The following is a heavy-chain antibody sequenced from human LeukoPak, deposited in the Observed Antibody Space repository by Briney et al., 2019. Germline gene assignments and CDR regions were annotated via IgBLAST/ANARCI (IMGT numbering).Heavy chain of an antibody. Sequence: SETLSLTCTVSRASISTYYWSWIRQPAGKGLEWIGRIYTSGSTNYNPSLKSRATIPVDTSKNQFSLKLSSGTAADTAGEYLSRELEVGGGGPPNYYYTLAVGGKGPTAPVS. CDR3: SRELEVGGGGPPNYYYTLAV. CDR2: IYTSGST. CDR1: RASISTYY. D-gene: IGHD2-21*01. V-gene: IGHV4-4*07. J-gene: IGHJ6*03.